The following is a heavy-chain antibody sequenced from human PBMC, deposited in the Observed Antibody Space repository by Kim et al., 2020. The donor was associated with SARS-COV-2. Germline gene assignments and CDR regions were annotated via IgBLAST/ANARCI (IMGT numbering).Heavy chain of an antibody. CDR1: GGSISSSSYY. CDR2: IYYSGST. J-gene: IGHJ4*02. Sequence: SETLSLTCTVSGGSISSSSYYWGWIRQPPGKGLEWIGSIYYSGSTYYNPSLKSRVTISVDTSKNQFSLKLSSVTAADTAVYYCARHGRHSSGWYYFDYWGQGTLVTVSS. V-gene: IGHV4-39*01. D-gene: IGHD6-19*01. CDR3: ARHGRHSSGWYYFDY.